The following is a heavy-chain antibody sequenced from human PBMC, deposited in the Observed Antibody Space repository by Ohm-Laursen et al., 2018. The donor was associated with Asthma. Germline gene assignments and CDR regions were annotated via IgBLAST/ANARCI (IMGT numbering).Heavy chain of an antibody. CDR3: ARIGPEWELPGREYSLHH. D-gene: IGHD1-26*01. CDR1: GFTFSSHW. Sequence: SLRLSCTASGFTFSSHWMSWVRQAPGKGLEWLANIKEDGSDKHYVDSVRGRSTISRDNARNSVYLQMNSLRAEDTALYYCARIGPEWELPGREYSLHHWGEGTLVTVSS. J-gene: IGHJ1*01. V-gene: IGHV3-7*01. CDR2: IKEDGSDK.